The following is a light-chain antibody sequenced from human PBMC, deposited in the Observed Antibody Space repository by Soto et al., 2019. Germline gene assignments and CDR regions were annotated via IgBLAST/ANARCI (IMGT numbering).Light chain of an antibody. CDR2: SNI. CDR1: SPNIGGNT. CDR3: SAWDDSLNSPV. J-gene: IGLJ7*01. Sequence: QSVLTQPPSASGTPGQRVTISCSGSSPNIGGNTVNWYQQIPGTAPKLLIFSNIQRPSGVLDRCSGSKSGSSASLAISWLQSEDEADYYCSAWDDSLNSPVFGGGTQLTVL. V-gene: IGLV1-44*01.